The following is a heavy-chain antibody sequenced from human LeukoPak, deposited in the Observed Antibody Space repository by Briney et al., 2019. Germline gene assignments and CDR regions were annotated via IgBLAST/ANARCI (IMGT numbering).Heavy chain of an antibody. V-gene: IGHV3-23*01. CDR1: GFTFSTYG. J-gene: IGHJ4*02. D-gene: IGHD6-13*01. CDR2: ITGSGGST. CDR3: ARDLMGIAYRGAFYY. Sequence: GGSLRLFCAASGFTFSTYGMSWVRQAPGKGLEWVSAITGSGGSTYYADSVKGRFTISRDNSKNTLYLQINSLRAEDTAVYYCARDLMGIAYRGAFYYWGQGTLVTVSS.